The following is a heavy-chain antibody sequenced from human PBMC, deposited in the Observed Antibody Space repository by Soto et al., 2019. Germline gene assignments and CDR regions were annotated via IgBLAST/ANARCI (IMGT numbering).Heavy chain of an antibody. CDR2: IIPIFATA. CDR3: ASNSYGTAKYYYGMDV. Sequence: QVQLVQSGAEVKKPGSSVKVSCKASGGTFSSYAISWVRQAPGQGLEWMGGIIPIFATADSAQKFQGRVTISAAESTSTAHVELSSLSSADTAVYSCASNSYGTAKYYYGMDVWGQGTTVTVSS. D-gene: IGHD5-18*01. CDR1: GGTFSSYA. J-gene: IGHJ6*02. V-gene: IGHV1-69*12.